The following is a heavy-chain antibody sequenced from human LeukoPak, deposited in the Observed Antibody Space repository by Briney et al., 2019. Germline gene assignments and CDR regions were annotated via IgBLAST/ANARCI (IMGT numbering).Heavy chain of an antibody. D-gene: IGHD1-1*01. J-gene: IGHJ4*02. CDR2: INPNSGGT. CDR1: GYTFTDYY. V-gene: IGHV1-2*02. Sequence: ASVKVSCKASGYTFTDYYMHWVRQAPGQGLEWMGWINPNSGGTNSAQKFQGRVTLTRDTSISTAYMELSTLSSGDTALYYCARDGNFDYWGQGTRVTVSS. CDR3: ARDGNFDY.